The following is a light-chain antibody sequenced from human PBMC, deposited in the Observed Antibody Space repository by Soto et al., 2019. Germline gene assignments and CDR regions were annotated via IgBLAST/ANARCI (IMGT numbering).Light chain of an antibody. V-gene: IGKV1-39*01. CDR1: QSISSY. CDR3: QQSYSTPQT. J-gene: IGKJ1*01. Sequence: DIQMTQSPSSLSASVGDRVTITCRASQSISSYLNWYQQKPGKAPKLLIYAASSLQSGDPSRFSGSGSGTDFTLTSSSLQPEDFATYYWQQSYSTPQTFGQGTKVEIK. CDR2: AAS.